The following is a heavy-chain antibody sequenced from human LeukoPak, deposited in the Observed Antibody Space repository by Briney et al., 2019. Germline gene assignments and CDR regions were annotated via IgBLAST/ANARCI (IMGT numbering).Heavy chain of an antibody. CDR2: MNPNSGST. CDR3: SGYDSSGYYPY. D-gene: IGHD3-22*01. J-gene: IGHJ4*02. V-gene: IGHV1-8*03. Sequence: ASVKVSCKASGYTFTSYDINWVRQATGQGLEWMGWMNPNSGSTGYAQKFQGRVTITRNTSISTAYMELSSLRSEDTAVYYCSGYDSSGYYPYWGQGTLVTVSS. CDR1: GYTFTSYD.